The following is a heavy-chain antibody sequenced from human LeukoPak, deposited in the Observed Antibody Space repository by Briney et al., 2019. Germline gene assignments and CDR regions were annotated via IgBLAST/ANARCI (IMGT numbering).Heavy chain of an antibody. CDR3: ARDVGYSLNY. CDR2: IKSDGSGT. J-gene: IGHJ4*02. V-gene: IGHV3-74*01. D-gene: IGHD5-18*01. Sequence: PGGSLRLSCTASGFTFSSYWMHWVRQAPGKGLVWVSRIKSDGSGTTYAGSVKGRFTIPRDNAKNTLYLQMNSLRAEDTAVYYCARDVGYSLNYWGQGTLVTVSS. CDR1: GFTFSSYW.